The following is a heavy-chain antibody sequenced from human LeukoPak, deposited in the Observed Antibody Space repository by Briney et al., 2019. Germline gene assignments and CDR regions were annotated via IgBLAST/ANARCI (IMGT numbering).Heavy chain of an antibody. CDR2: ISSSSSYI. Sequence: GGSLGLSCAASGFTFSSYGMHWVRQAPGKGLEWVSSISSSSSYIYYADSVKGRFTISRDNAKNSLYLQMNSLRAEDTAVYYCAREGVWFGELLGFDYWGQGTLVTVSS. D-gene: IGHD3-10*01. CDR3: AREGVWFGELLGFDY. J-gene: IGHJ4*02. V-gene: IGHV3-21*01. CDR1: GFTFSSYG.